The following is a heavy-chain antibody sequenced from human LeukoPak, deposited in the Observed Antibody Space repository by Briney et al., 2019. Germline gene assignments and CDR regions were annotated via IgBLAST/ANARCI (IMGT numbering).Heavy chain of an antibody. V-gene: IGHV4-59*01. J-gene: IGHJ6*03. CDR2: IYYFGST. CDR3: ARSVEGYCSGGSCYSYYYYMDV. CDR1: GGSISTYY. Sequence: SETLSLTCTVSGGSISTYYWSWIRQPPGKGLEWIGYIYYFGSTNYNPSLKSRVTISVDTSKNQFSLKLTSVTAADTAVYYCARSVEGYCSGGSCYSYYYYMDVWGKGTTVTVSS. D-gene: IGHD2-15*01.